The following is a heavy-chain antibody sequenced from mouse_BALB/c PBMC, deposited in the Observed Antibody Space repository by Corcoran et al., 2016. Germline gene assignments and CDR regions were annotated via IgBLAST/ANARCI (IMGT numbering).Heavy chain of an antibody. CDR2: ILPGSGST. Sequence: QVQLQQSGAELMKPGASVKISCKATGYTFSSYWIEWVKQRPGHGLEWIGEILPGSGSTNYNEKFKGKATVTADTSSNTAYTQVSSLTSEDSAVYYCARYSPFAYWGQGTLVTVSA. CDR3: ARYSPFAY. V-gene: IGHV1-9*01. CDR1: GYTFSSYW. J-gene: IGHJ3*01.